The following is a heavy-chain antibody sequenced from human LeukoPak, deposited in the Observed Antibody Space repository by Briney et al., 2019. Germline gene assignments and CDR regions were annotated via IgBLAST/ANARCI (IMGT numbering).Heavy chain of an antibody. CDR1: GFIFSSYE. D-gene: IGHD3-10*01. V-gene: IGHV3-48*03. CDR2: FSSSGSTI. J-gene: IGHJ4*02. CDR3: ARYDGSGSYYNAPPAFNY. Sequence: GGSQRLSCAASGFIFSSYEMNWVRQAPGKGLEWVSYFSSSGSTIYYADSVKGRFTISRDKSKNTLYLQMNSLRAEDTAVYYCARYDGSGSYYNAPPAFNYWGQGTLVTVSS.